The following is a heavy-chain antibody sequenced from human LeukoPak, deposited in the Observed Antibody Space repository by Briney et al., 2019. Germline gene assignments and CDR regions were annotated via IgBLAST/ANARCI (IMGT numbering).Heavy chain of an antibody. CDR1: GFTFSTYG. V-gene: IGHV3-30*02. J-gene: IGHJ6*03. Sequence: GGSLRLSCAASGFTFSTYGMHWVRQAPGKGRERAAFIRYDGSNDYYADSVRGRFSISRDNSKNTLYLQMSSLTPEDTAVYYCAKDLFTEWLPMDVWGKGTTVTVSS. D-gene: IGHD3-3*01. CDR3: AKDLFTEWLPMDV. CDR2: IRYDGSND.